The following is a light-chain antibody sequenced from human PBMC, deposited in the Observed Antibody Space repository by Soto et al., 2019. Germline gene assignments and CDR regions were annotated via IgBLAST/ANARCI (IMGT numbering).Light chain of an antibody. Sequence: QSVLTQPPSASGTPGQTVTISCSGSSSNIGSAYIYWYQHLPGTAPKLLIYRNNQRPSGVPDRFSASKSGTSASLAISGLRSEEDADYYCAAWYDSLVVFGGGTKLTVL. V-gene: IGLV1-47*01. J-gene: IGLJ2*01. CDR2: RNN. CDR1: SSNIGSAY. CDR3: AAWYDSLVV.